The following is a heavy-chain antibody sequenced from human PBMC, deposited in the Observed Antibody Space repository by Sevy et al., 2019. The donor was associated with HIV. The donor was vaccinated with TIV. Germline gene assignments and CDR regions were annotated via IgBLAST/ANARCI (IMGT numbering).Heavy chain of an antibody. J-gene: IGHJ4*02. CDR1: GFTVNSNN. Sequence: GGSLRLSCAASGFTVNSNNMTWVRQAPGKGLEGVSVIHSDDTTYHADSVKDRFTISRDNFKNTLYLHMSSLRAEDTAVYYCARGKSGYGYALNYWGQGTLVTVSS. CDR3: ARGKSGYGYALNY. D-gene: IGHD5-18*01. V-gene: IGHV3-66*01. CDR2: IHSDDTT.